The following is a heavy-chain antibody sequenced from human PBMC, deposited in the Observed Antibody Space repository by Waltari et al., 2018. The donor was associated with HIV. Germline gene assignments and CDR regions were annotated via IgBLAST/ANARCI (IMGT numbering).Heavy chain of an antibody. Sequence: EVQLVQSGGGLIKPGGSLRLSCAASGFSVTNYWMHWVRQSPGKGLVWVSRINIDGRTIDYADSVKGRCTISRDSAKNTLSLQMNSLREEDTAVYYCSRDTFGEYDFWGQGALVTVSS. CDR2: INIDGRTI. V-gene: IGHV3-74*01. D-gene: IGHD3-3*01. CDR3: SRDTFGEYDF. J-gene: IGHJ4*02. CDR1: GFSVTNYW.